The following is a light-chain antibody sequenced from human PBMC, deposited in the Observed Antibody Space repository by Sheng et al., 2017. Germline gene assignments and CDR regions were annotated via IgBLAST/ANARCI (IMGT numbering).Light chain of an antibody. V-gene: IGKV2-30*01. CDR3: MHGRHWPPEYT. Sequence: DVVLTQSPLSLPVTLGQPASISCRSSQSLVSSDGNIYLNWFQQRPGQSPRRLIYKVSNRDSGVPDRFSGSGSGTDFTLKISRVEAEDVGVYYCMHGRHWPPEYTFGQGTKLEIK. CDR2: KVS. CDR1: QSLVSSDGNIY. J-gene: IGKJ2*01.